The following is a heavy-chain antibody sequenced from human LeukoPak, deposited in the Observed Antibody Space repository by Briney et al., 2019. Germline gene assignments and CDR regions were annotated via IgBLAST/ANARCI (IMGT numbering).Heavy chain of an antibody. V-gene: IGHV6-1*01. D-gene: IGHD6-25*01. CDR2: TYYTSKWNT. J-gene: IGHJ3*01. CDR1: GDSVSSISAA. CDR3: ARGRASAFDV. Sequence: QTLSLTCAISGDSVSSISAAWNWIRQSPSRGLEWLGRTYYTSKWNTDYAVSVKSRIVVNPDTSKNQFSLQLNSVTSEDTAVYYCARGRASAFDVWGQGTMVTVSS.